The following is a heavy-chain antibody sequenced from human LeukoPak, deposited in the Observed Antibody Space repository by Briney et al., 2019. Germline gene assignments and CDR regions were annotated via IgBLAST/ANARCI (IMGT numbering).Heavy chain of an antibody. J-gene: IGHJ4*02. CDR3: ARDNPTRDFDY. CDR1: GFTFSSYE. Sequence: PGGSLRLSCAASGFTFSSYEMNWVRQAPGKGLEWVSVIYSGGSTYYADSVKGRFTISRDNAKNSLYLQMNSLRAEDTAVYYCARDNPTRDFDYWGQGTLVTVSS. CDR2: IYSGGST. D-gene: IGHD1-14*01. V-gene: IGHV3-66*01.